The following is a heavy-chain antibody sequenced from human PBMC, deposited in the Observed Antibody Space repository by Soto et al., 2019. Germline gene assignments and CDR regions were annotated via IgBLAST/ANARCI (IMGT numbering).Heavy chain of an antibody. Sequence: SLNLFFTASGFTFGDYAMSWFRQAPGKGLEWVGFIRSKAYVGTTEYAASVKGRFTISRDDSKSIAYLQMNSLKTEDTAVYYCTTPTYYYDSSGYAPQDNWFDPWGQGTLVTVYS. D-gene: IGHD3-22*01. CDR1: GFTFGDYA. J-gene: IGHJ5*02. CDR2: IRSKAYVGTT. V-gene: IGHV3-49*03. CDR3: TTPTYYYDSSGYAPQDNWFDP.